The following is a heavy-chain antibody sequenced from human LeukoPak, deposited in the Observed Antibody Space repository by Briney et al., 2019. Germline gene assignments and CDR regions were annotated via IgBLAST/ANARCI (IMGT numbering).Heavy chain of an antibody. D-gene: IGHD2-2*01. CDR2: INPNSGGT. CDR1: GYTFTGYY. J-gene: IGHJ3*02. V-gene: IGHV1-2*02. Sequence: GASVKVSCKASGYTFTGYYMHWVRQAPGQGLEWMGWINPNSGGTNYAQKFQGRVTMTRDTSISTAYVELSRLRSDDTAVYYCARSTYCSSTSCFDAFDIWGQGTMVTVSS. CDR3: ARSTYCSSTSCFDAFDI.